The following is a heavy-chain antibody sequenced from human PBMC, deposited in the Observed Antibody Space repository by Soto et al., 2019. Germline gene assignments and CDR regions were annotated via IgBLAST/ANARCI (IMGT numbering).Heavy chain of an antibody. D-gene: IGHD6-13*01. Sequence: QVQLVESGGGVVQPGRSLRLSCAASGFTFSSYAMHWVRQAPGKGLEWVAVISYDGSNKYYADSVKGRFTISRDNSKNTLYLQMNSLRAEDTAVYYCARVPPQQLADYWGQGTLVTVSS. V-gene: IGHV3-30-3*01. CDR1: GFTFSSYA. CDR2: ISYDGSNK. J-gene: IGHJ4*02. CDR3: ARVPPQQLADY.